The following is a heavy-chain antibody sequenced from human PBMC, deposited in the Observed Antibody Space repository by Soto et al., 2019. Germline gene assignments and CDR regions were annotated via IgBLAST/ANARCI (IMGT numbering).Heavy chain of an antibody. J-gene: IGHJ6*02. Sequence: SETLSLTCTVYGGSISSSSYYWGWIRQPPGKGLEWIGSIYYSGSTYYNPSLKSRVTISVDTSKNQFSLKLSSVTAADTAVYYCARQGLRAVYYGMDVWGQGTTVTVSS. CDR2: IYYSGST. CDR1: GGSISSSSYY. CDR3: ARQGLRAVYYGMDV. D-gene: IGHD2-21*01. V-gene: IGHV4-39*01.